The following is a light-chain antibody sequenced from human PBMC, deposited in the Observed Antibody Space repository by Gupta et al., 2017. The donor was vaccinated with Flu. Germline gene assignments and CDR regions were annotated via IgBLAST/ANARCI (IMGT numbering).Light chain of an antibody. J-gene: IGKJ2*01. CDR1: QSVSSN. Sequence: EIVMTQSPATLSVSPGERATLSCRASQSVSSNLAWYQQKPGQAPRLLIYAASTRATGIPARFSGSGSETEFTLTISSLQSEDFAVYYCQQYNNWFMYTFGQWTKLEIK. CDR2: AAS. V-gene: IGKV3-15*01. CDR3: QQYNNWFMYT.